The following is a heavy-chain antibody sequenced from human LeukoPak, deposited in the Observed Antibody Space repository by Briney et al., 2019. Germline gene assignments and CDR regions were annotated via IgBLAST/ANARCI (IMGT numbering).Heavy chain of an antibody. CDR3: AATYCSSTSCRDAFDI. Sequence: GESLKISCKGSGYSFTSYWIGWARQMPGKGLEWMGIIYPGDSDTRYSPSFQGQVTISADKSISTAYLQWSSLKASDTAMYYCAATYCSSTSCRDAFDIWGQGTMVTVSS. D-gene: IGHD2-2*01. V-gene: IGHV5-51*01. J-gene: IGHJ3*02. CDR2: IYPGDSDT. CDR1: GYSFTSYW.